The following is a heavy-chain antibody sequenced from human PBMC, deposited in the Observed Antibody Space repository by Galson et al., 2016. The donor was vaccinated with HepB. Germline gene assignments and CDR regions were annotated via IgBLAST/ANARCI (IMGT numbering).Heavy chain of an antibody. Sequence: SLRLSCAASGFTFSSYAMHWVRQAPGKGLEWVTVISFDGSKKYYADSVRGRFTISRDNSKNTMYLQMNSLRTEDTAVYFCAKDRSFNFGEPLDHWGQGALVVVSS. V-gene: IGHV3-30*04. D-gene: IGHD3-10*01. CDR2: ISFDGSKK. J-gene: IGHJ4*02. CDR3: AKDRSFNFGEPLDH. CDR1: GFTFSSYA.